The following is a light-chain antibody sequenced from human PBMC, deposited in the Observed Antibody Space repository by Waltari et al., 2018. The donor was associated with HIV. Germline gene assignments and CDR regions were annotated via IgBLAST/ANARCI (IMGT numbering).Light chain of an antibody. CDR3: QHYGTSLPST. CDR2: DAS. J-gene: IGKJ4*01. V-gene: IGKV3-20*01. CDR1: ETIANAY. Sequence: EVVLTQSPGTLSLSPGQRATLSCRASETIANAYLAWYQQKSGQAPRLLIYDASHRATDIPDGFTGSESGTDFTLTISRLEPEDVAVYFCQHYGTSLPSTFGGGTKVEIK.